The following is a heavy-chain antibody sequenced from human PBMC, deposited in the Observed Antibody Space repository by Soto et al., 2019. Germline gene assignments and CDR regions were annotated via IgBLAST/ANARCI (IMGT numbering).Heavy chain of an antibody. V-gene: IGHV4-31*03. CDR2: IYYSGST. J-gene: IGHJ6*02. Sequence: TLSLTCTVSGGSISSGGDYWSWIRQHPGKGLEWIGYIYYSGSTYYNPSLKSRVTISVDTSKNQFSLKLSSVTAADTAVYYCAREGITMVRGVTRAVYYYYGMDVCGQGTTVTVSS. CDR1: GGSISSGGDY. CDR3: AREGITMVRGVTRAVYYYYGMDV. D-gene: IGHD3-10*01.